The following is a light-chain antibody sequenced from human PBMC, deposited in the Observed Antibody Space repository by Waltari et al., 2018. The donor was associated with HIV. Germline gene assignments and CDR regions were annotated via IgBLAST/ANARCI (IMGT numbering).Light chain of an antibody. J-gene: IGKJ5*01. CDR3: QQYENWPPIT. CDR2: GAS. V-gene: IGKV3-15*01. CDR1: QRVNYN. Sequence: IVMTQSPPTLSVSPGERVTLSCRASQRVNYNLAWYQQKPGQAPRLLIYGASGRAAGIPARFSGSGSGTEFTLTISSLQSEDFAVYYCQQYENWPPITFGQGTRLEIK.